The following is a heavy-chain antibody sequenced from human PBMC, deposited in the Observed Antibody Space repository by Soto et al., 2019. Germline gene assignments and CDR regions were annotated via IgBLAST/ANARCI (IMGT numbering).Heavy chain of an antibody. Sequence: SFSGYYWSWIRQPPGKGLEWIGEINHSGSTNYNPSLKSRVTISVDTSKNQFSLKLSSVTAADTAVYYCARGSSGYYTRGPLGYWGQGTLVTVSS. J-gene: IGHJ4*02. D-gene: IGHD3-3*01. CDR3: ARGSSGYYTRGPLGY. V-gene: IGHV4-34*01. CDR1: SFSGYY. CDR2: INHSGST.